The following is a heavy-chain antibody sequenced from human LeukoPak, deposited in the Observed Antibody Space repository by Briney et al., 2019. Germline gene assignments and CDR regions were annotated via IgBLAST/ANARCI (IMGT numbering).Heavy chain of an antibody. Sequence: SSQTLSLTCTVSGGSISSGNYYWSWIRQPAGKGLEWIGRLHTSGSTNYNPSLKSRLTISVDRSKNQFSLKLTSVTAADTAVYYCARTVQGYSFGAESYYYYFMDVWGKGATVTVSS. CDR2: LHTSGST. D-gene: IGHD5-18*01. CDR1: GGSISSGNYY. J-gene: IGHJ6*03. V-gene: IGHV4-61*02. CDR3: ARTVQGYSFGAESYYYYFMDV.